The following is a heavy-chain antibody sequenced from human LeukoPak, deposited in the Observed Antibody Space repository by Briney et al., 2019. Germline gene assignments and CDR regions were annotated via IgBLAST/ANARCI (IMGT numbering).Heavy chain of an antibody. D-gene: IGHD3-3*01. CDR1: GYSFTSYW. J-gene: IGHJ4*02. V-gene: IGHV5-51*01. CDR2: IYLGDSDT. CDR3: ARCPPDYDFWSGYYTD. Sequence: PGGSLRLSCTGSGYSFTSYWIGWVRQMPGKGLEWMGIIYLGDSDTRYSPSFQGQVTISADKSISTAYLQWSSLKASDTAMYYCARCPPDYDFWSGYYTDWGQGTLVTVSS.